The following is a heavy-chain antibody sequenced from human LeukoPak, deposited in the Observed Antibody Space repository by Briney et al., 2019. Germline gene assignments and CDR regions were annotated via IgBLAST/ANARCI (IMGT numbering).Heavy chain of an antibody. D-gene: IGHD5-12*01. CDR1: GGSLSGSSYY. CDR2: IYYSGST. J-gene: IGHJ5*02. CDR3: ARQPHLRGYSGYDFYPNWFDP. Sequence: SETLSLTCTVSGGSLSGSSYYWGRIRQPPGKGLEWIGSIYYSGSTYYNPSLKSRVTISVDTSKNQFSLKLSSVTAADTAVYYCARQPHLRGYSGYDFYPNWFDPWGQGTLVIVSS. V-gene: IGHV4-39*01.